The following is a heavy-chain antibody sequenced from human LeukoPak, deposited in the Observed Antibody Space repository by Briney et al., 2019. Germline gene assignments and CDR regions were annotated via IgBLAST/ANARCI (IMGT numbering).Heavy chain of an antibody. Sequence: SQTLSLTCAISGDSVSSKSAAWNWIRQSPSRGLEWLGRTYYRSKWYNDYAVSVKSRIIINPDTSKNQFSLQLNSVTPEDTAVYYCARTAGQASGTEFDYWGQGTLVTVSS. CDR1: GDSVSSKSAA. D-gene: IGHD6-13*01. J-gene: IGHJ4*02. CDR3: ARTAGQASGTEFDY. V-gene: IGHV6-1*01. CDR2: TYYRSKWYN.